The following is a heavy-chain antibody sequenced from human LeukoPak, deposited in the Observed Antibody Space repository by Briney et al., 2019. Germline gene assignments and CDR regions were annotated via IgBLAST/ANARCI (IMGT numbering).Heavy chain of an antibody. J-gene: IGHJ5*02. V-gene: IGHV3-48*03. CDR3: AKYAHGSGTSFDP. CDR2: ISSSGSTI. CDR1: GFTFSSYE. D-gene: IGHD3-10*01. Sequence: PGGSLRLSCAASGFTFSSYEMNWVRRAPGKGLEWVSYISSSGSTIYYADSVKGRFTISRDNAKNSVYLQMSSLRAEDTAVYHCAKYAHGSGTSFDPWGQGTLVTVSS.